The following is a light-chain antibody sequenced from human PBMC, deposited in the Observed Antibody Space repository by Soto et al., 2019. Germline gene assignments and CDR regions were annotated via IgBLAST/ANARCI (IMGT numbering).Light chain of an antibody. J-gene: IGLJ1*01. Sequence: LTQPASVSGSPGQSITISCTGTSSDVGSYNLVSWYQQHPGKAPKLMIYEVSKRPSGVSNRFSGSKSGNTASLTISGLQAEDEADYYCCSYAGSSTFYGFGTGTKVTVL. CDR1: SSDVGSYNL. V-gene: IGLV2-23*02. CDR3: CSYAGSSTFYG. CDR2: EVS.